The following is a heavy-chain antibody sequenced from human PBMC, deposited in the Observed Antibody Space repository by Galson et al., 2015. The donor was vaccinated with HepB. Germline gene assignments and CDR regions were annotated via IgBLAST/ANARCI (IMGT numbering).Heavy chain of an antibody. V-gene: IGHV3-21*01. CDR1: GFTFSSYS. Sequence: SLRLSCAASGFTFSSYSMNWVRQAPGKGLEWVSSISSSSSYIYYADSVKGRFTISRDNAKNSLYLQMNSLRAEDTAVYYCARSPPLGDILTGHSDAFDIWGQGTMVTVSS. J-gene: IGHJ3*02. CDR3: ARSPPLGDILTGHSDAFDI. CDR2: ISSSSSYI. D-gene: IGHD3-9*01.